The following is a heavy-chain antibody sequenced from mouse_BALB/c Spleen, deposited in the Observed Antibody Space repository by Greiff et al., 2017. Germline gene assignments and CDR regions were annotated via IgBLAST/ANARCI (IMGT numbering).Heavy chain of an antibody. J-gene: IGHJ3*01. CDR1: GFTFSDYY. Sequence: EVQVVESGGGLVKPGGSLKLSCAASGFTFSDYYMYWVRQTPEKRLEWVATISDGGSYTYYPDSVKGRFTISRDNAKNNLYLQMSSLKSKDTAMYYGARDLDYGNLFAYWGQGTLVTVSA. CDR2: ISDGGSYT. CDR3: ARDLDYGNLFAY. V-gene: IGHV5-4*02. D-gene: IGHD2-1*01.